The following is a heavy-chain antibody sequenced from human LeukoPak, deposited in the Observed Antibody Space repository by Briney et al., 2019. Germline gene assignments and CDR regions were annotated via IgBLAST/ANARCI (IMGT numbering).Heavy chain of an antibody. J-gene: IGHJ3*02. V-gene: IGHV4-61*02. D-gene: IGHD1-26*01. CDR1: GGSISSGGYL. CDR2: IYASGSA. Sequence: KPSQTLSLTCTVSGGSISSGGYLWHWIRQPAGKGLEWIGRIYASGSANYNPSLESRVTMSVDTSKNQFSLKLSSVTAADTAVYYCARVGGGSYIRTFDIWGQGTMVTVSS. CDR3: ARVGGGSYIRTFDI.